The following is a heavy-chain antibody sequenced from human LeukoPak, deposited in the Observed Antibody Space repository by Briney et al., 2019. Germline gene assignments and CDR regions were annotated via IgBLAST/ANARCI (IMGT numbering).Heavy chain of an antibody. CDR3: ARFRFDYYDSSGTSNWFDP. Sequence: ASVKVSCKASGYTFTGYYMHWVRQAPGQGLEWMGWINPNSGGTNYAQNFQGRVTMTRDTSISTAYMELSRLRSDDTAVYYCARFRFDYYDSSGTSNWFDPWGQGTLVTVSS. CDR1: GYTFTGYY. V-gene: IGHV1-2*02. J-gene: IGHJ5*02. CDR2: INPNSGGT. D-gene: IGHD3-22*01.